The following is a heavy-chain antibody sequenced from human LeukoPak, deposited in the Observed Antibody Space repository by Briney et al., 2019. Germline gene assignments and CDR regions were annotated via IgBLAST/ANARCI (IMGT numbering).Heavy chain of an antibody. V-gene: IGHV1-18*01. Sequence: ASVKVSCKASGHTFISYGISWVRQAPGQGLEWMGWISGYNGNTNYAQKLQGRVTMTTDTSTSTAYMELRSLRSDDTAVYYCARQIDYSKYEGYYYYMDVWGKGTTVTVSS. CDR1: GHTFISYG. CDR2: ISGYNGNT. J-gene: IGHJ6*03. D-gene: IGHD4-11*01. CDR3: ARQIDYSKYEGYYYYMDV.